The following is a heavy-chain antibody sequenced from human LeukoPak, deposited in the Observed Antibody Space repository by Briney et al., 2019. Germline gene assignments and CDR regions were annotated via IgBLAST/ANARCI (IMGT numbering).Heavy chain of an antibody. V-gene: IGHV4-39*01. J-gene: IGHJ6*03. D-gene: IGHD2-21*01. CDR3: AREYCGGDCYLGGYYHDYYYYMDV. CDR2: IYYSGST. Sequence: SETLSLTCSVSGGSISLSTYYWGWIRQPPGKGLEWIGSIYYSGSTYYNPSLKSRVTISVDTPKNQFSLKLSSTAAADTAVYYCAREYCGGDCYLGGYYHDYYYYMDVWGKGTTVTISS. CDR1: GGSISLSTYY.